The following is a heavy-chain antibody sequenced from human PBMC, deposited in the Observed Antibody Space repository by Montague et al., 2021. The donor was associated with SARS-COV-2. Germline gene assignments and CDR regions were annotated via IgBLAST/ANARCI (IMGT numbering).Heavy chain of an antibody. V-gene: IGHV4-4*07. Sequence: ETLSLTCAVSGGSITGFSWSWVRQPAGKGLEWIGRVTTSGTTNXSPSLRSRVTMSVDTPKNQFSLNLNSVTAADTAIYYCARTPTRPLSLDSWGQGTLVTVSS. J-gene: IGHJ4*02. CDR3: ARTPTRPLSLDS. CDR1: GGSITGFS. D-gene: IGHD6-6*01. CDR2: VTTSGTT.